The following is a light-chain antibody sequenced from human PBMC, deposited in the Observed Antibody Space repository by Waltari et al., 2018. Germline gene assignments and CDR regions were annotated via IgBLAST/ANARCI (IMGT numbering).Light chain of an antibody. CDR1: RSDVGGYNY. J-gene: IGLJ1*01. V-gene: IGLV2-14*03. CDR3: SSYTSSITHNYV. CDR2: DVI. Sequence: QSALTQPASVSGSPGQSITISCTGTRSDVGGYNYVSWYQRHPGKAPKLIVYDVINRPSGVSNRVSSSKPGNTASLTISGLQAEDEADYYCSSYTSSITHNYVFGTGTKVTVL.